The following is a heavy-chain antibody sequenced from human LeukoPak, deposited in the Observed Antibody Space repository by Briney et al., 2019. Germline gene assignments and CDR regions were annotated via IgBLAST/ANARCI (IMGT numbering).Heavy chain of an antibody. CDR3: ARDGPRGYDILTGYFDY. J-gene: IGHJ4*02. Sequence: QPGGSLRLSCAASGFTFSSYWMHWVRQAPGKGLVWVSRINTDGSSTSYADSVKGRFTISRDNAKNTLYLQMNSLRAEDTAVYYCARDGPRGYDILTGYFDYWGQGTLVTVSS. V-gene: IGHV3-74*01. D-gene: IGHD3-9*01. CDR1: GFTFSSYW. CDR2: INTDGSST.